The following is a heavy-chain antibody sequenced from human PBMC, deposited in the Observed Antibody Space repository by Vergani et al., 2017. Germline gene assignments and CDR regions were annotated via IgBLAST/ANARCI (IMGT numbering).Heavy chain of an antibody. J-gene: IGHJ6*02. CDR2: IYYSGST. V-gene: IGHV4-30-4*08. CDR1: GGSISSGDYY. CDR3: ARGWGTMVRGVIITPHPNRGSPYYYGMDV. D-gene: IGHD3-10*01. Sequence: QVQLQESGPGLVKPSQTLSLTCTVSGGSISSGDYYWSWIRQPPGKGLEWIGYIYYSGSTYYNPSLKSRVTISVDTSKNQFSLKLSSVTAADTAVYYCARGWGTMVRGVIITPHPNRGSPYYYGMDVWGQGTTVTVSS.